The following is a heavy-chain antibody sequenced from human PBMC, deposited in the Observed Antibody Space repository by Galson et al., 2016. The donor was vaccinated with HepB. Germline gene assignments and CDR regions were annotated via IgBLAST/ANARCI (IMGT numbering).Heavy chain of an antibody. CDR3: ARARSSSTTYLDY. J-gene: IGHJ4*02. V-gene: IGHV3-30*04. Sequence: SLRLSCAASGFTFSSYTMHWVRQAPGKGLGWVAVISYDGRNKYYADSVKGRFTISRDNSKNTLYLQMNSLRPEDTALYYCARARSSSTTYLDYWGRGTLVTVSS. CDR1: GFTFSSYT. CDR2: ISYDGRNK. D-gene: IGHD2-2*01.